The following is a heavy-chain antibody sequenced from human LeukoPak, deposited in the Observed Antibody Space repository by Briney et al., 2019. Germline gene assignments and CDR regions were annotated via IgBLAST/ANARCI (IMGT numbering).Heavy chain of an antibody. Sequence: ASVKVSCKASGYTFTGYYLHWVRQAPGQEFEWMGWLSPNSGDTKFAQKFQGRVTMTRDTPISTAYMELSSLTSDDTAVYYCARATDISSWYLAYWGQGTLVTVSS. CDR2: LSPNSGDT. CDR1: GYTFTGYY. V-gene: IGHV1-2*02. D-gene: IGHD6-13*01. J-gene: IGHJ4*02. CDR3: ARATDISSWYLAY.